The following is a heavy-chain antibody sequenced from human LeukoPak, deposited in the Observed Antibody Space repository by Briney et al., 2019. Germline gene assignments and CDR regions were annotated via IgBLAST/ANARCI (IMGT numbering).Heavy chain of an antibody. CDR2: IIPIFGTA. J-gene: IGHJ3*02. Sequence: SVKVYCKAFGGTFSSYAISWVRQAPGQGLEWMGRIIPIFGTANYAQKFQGRVTITTDESTSTAYMELSSLRSEDTAVYYCARDLLAVAGIAFDIWGQGTMVTVSS. CDR3: ARDLLAVAGIAFDI. D-gene: IGHD6-19*01. CDR1: GGTFSSYA. V-gene: IGHV1-69*05.